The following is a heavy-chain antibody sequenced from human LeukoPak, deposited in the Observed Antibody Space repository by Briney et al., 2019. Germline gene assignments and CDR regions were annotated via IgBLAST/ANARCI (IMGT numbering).Heavy chain of an antibody. V-gene: IGHV4-38-2*02. CDR1: GYSITTGYY. Sequence: PSETLSLTCTVSGYSITTGYYWGWIRQPPGKGLEWIGSIYHSGSTFYNPSLKSRVTISVDPSKNQFSLKLSSVTAADTAVYYCARVIYYYDSRGYSDYWGQGTLVTVSS. CDR3: ARVIYYYDSRGYSDY. CDR2: IYHSGST. J-gene: IGHJ4*02. D-gene: IGHD3-22*01.